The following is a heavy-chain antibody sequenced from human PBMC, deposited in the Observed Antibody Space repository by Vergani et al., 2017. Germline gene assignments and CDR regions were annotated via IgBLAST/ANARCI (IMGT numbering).Heavy chain of an antibody. CDR1: GGSFSGYY. Sequence: QVQLQQWGAGLLKPSETLSLTCAVYGGSFSGYYWSWIRQPPGKGLEWIGEINHSGSTNYNPSLKSRVTISVDTSKNQFSLKLSSVTAAYTAVYYCARARWATGYYYYGMDGWGQGTTVIVSS. CDR3: ARARWATGYYYYGMDG. J-gene: IGHJ6*02. D-gene: IGHD5-12*01. V-gene: IGHV4-34*01. CDR2: INHSGST.